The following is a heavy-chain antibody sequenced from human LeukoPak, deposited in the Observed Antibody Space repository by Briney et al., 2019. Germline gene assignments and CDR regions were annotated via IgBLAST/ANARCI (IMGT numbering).Heavy chain of an antibody. D-gene: IGHD1-7*01. J-gene: IGHJ4*02. V-gene: IGHV3-30*18. CDR3: AKEHVLKGTADY. Sequence: GRSLRLSCAASGFTFSSYGIHWVRQAPGKGLEWVGVISYDGANKYYADSVKGRFTISRDNPKNTLYLQMNGLRAEDTAVYYCAKEHVLKGTADYWGQGTLVTVSS. CDR1: GFTFSSYG. CDR2: ISYDGANK.